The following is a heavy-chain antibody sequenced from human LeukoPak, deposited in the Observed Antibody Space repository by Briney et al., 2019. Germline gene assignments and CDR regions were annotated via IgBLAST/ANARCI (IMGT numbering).Heavy chain of an antibody. D-gene: IGHD2-2*01. J-gene: IGHJ4*02. Sequence: PGGSLRLSCAASGFTFSSYAMRWVRQAPGKGLEWVSAISGSGGSTYYADSVKGRFTISRDNSKNTLYLQMNSLRAEDTAVYYCAKGTLIVVVPAAIDYWGQGTLVTVSS. CDR1: GFTFSSYA. V-gene: IGHV3-23*01. CDR3: AKGTLIVVVPAAIDY. CDR2: ISGSGGST.